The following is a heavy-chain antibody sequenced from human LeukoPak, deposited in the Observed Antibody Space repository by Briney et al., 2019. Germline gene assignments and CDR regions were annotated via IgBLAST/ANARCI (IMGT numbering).Heavy chain of an antibody. CDR2: INHSGST. CDR1: GGSFSGYY. Sequence: SETLSLTCAVYGGSFSGYYWSWIRQPPGKGLEWIGEINHSGSTNYNPSLKSRVTISVDTSKNQFSLKLSSVAAADTAVYYCTGRVVVAARNWFDPWGQGTLVTVSS. D-gene: IGHD2-15*01. CDR3: TGRVVVAARNWFDP. V-gene: IGHV4-34*01. J-gene: IGHJ5*02.